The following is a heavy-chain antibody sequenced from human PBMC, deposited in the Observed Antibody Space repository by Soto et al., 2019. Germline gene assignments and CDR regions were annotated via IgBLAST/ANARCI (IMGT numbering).Heavy chain of an antibody. J-gene: IGHJ4*01. V-gene: IGHV4-30-2*02. Sequence: PSETLSLTCAVSGGSISSGGYSWSWIRQPPGKGLEWIGYIYHSGSTYYNPSLKSRVTMSVDTSKNQFSLKLTSVNAADTAVYYCTRGGDAYKNGHWGHGTLVTVSS. CDR3: TRGGDAYKNGH. CDR2: IYHSGST. D-gene: IGHD2-21*01. CDR1: GGSISSGGYS.